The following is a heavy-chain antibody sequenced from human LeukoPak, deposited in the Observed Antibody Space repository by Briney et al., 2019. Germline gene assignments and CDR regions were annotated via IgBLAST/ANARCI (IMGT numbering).Heavy chain of an antibody. D-gene: IGHD5-24*01. CDR3: AREGRYRYGYNEYHSYMDI. V-gene: IGHV4-59*01. CDR1: GGSISSYY. J-gene: IGHJ6*03. Sequence: SETLSLTCTVSGGSISSYYWSWIRQPPGKGLEWIGYIYYSGSTNYNPSLKSRVTVSVDTSKNQFSLKLSSVTAAETAVYYCAREGRYRYGYNEYHSYMDIWGKGTTVTVSS. CDR2: IYYSGST.